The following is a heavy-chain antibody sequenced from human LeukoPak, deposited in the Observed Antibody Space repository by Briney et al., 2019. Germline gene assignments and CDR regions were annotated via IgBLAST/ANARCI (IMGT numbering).Heavy chain of an antibody. CDR2: ISGSGGST. Sequence: GGSLRLSCAASGFTFSSYSMNWVRQAPGKGLEWVSAISGSGGSTYYADSVKGRFTISRDNSKNTLYLQMNSLRAEDTAVYYCARRYCSGGSCYRPGDAFDIWGQGTMVTVSS. CDR1: GFTFSSYS. CDR3: ARRYCSGGSCYRPGDAFDI. V-gene: IGHV3-23*01. D-gene: IGHD2-15*01. J-gene: IGHJ3*02.